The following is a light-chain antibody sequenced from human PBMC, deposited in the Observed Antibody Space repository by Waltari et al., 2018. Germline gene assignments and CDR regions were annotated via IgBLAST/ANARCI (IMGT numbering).Light chain of an antibody. CDR3: AVWADYVRGPV. J-gene: IGLJ2*01. Sequence: QSVLTQPPSASGTPGQRVTIPCSGSTSSFRHRGENWYQHRPGTAPKVLICSNDQRPSGVPDRFSGSNSGTSATLAISGLQSDDEADYYCAVWADYVRGPVFGGGTKLTVL. V-gene: IGLV1-44*01. CDR2: SND. CDR1: TSSFRHRG.